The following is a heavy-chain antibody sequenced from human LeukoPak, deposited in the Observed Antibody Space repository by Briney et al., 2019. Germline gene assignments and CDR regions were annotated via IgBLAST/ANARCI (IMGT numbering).Heavy chain of an antibody. D-gene: IGHD6-19*01. Sequence: GMSLRLSCAASGFRFSSYGMHWVRQAPGKGLEWVTVISYDGTKRYYADSVKGRFNISGDNSKNTVYLQMNSLRGEDTAVYFCARDAVTQWLAYYLDYWGQGTLVTVSS. J-gene: IGHJ4*02. CDR2: ISYDGTKR. V-gene: IGHV3-30*03. CDR3: ARDAVTQWLAYYLDY. CDR1: GFRFSSYG.